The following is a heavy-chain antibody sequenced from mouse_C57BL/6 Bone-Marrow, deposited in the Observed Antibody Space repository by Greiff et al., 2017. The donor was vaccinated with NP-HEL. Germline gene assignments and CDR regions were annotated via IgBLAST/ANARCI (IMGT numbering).Heavy chain of an antibody. CDR2: IHPSDSDT. Sequence: FTSYWMHWVKQRPGQGLEWIGRIHPSDSDTNYNQKFKGKATLTVDKSSSTAYMQLSSLTSEDSAVYYCAIPIYYYGSSHWYFDVWGTGTTVTVSS. D-gene: IGHD1-1*01. J-gene: IGHJ1*03. V-gene: IGHV1-74*01. CDR3: AIPIYYYGSSHWYFDV. CDR1: FTSYW.